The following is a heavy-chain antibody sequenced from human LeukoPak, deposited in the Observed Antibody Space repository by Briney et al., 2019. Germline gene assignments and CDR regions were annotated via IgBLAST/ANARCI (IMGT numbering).Heavy chain of an antibody. J-gene: IGHJ4*02. CDR2: INPNSGGA. Sequence: ASVKVSCKASGYSFTGYYMHWVRQAPGQGLEWMGWINPNSGGANYAQTFQGRVTMTRDTSITTAYMELSRLTSDDSAVYYCVRDRTYYINYWGQGTLVTVSS. CDR1: GYSFTGYY. V-gene: IGHV1-2*02. CDR3: VRDRTYYINY.